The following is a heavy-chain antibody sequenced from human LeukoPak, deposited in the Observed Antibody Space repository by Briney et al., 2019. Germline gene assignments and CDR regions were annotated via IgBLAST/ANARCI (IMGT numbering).Heavy chain of an antibody. Sequence: SETLSLTCTVSGGSISSSSYYWGWIRQPPGKGLEWIGSIYYSGSTYYNPSLKSRVTISVDTSKNQFSLKLSSVTAADTAVYYCAKGTLVAAIRANAFDPWGQGTLVTVSS. CDR2: IYYSGST. CDR1: GGSISSSSYY. CDR3: AKGTLVAAIRANAFDP. J-gene: IGHJ5*02. D-gene: IGHD2-15*01. V-gene: IGHV4-39*07.